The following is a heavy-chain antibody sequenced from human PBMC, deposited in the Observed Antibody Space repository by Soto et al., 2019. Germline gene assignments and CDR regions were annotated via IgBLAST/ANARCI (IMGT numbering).Heavy chain of an antibody. CDR1: GGSLNNFY. CDR2: IHASGNT. CDR3: ARSSHKESWFDP. V-gene: IGHV4-4*07. D-gene: IGHD2-2*01. Sequence: LSLTCSVSGGSLNNFYWNWIRQTAGKGLEWIGRIHASGNTNYNPSLKSRATLSVDTSKNQFSLKVRSVTAADTAVYYCARSSHKESWFDPWGQGTLVTVPQ. J-gene: IGHJ5*02.